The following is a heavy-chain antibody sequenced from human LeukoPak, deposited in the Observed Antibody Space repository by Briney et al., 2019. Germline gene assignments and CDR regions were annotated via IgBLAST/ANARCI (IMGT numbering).Heavy chain of an antibody. CDR2: ISSSGSTI. J-gene: IGHJ4*02. CDR3: ARIVDCSSTSCYDY. Sequence: PGGSLRLSCAASGFTFSSYEMNWVRQAPGKGLEWVSYISSSGSTIYYADSVKGRFTISRDNAKNSLYLQMNSLRAEDTAVYYCARIVDCSSTSCYDYWCQGTLVTVSS. V-gene: IGHV3-48*03. CDR1: GFTFSSYE. D-gene: IGHD2-2*01.